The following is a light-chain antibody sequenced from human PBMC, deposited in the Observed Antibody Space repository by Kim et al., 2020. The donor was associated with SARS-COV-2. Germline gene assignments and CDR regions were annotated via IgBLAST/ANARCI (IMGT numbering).Light chain of an antibody. CDR3: CSYAGSRV. V-gene: IGLV2-23*02. CDR2: EVS. J-gene: IGLJ2*01. Sequence: QSALTQPASVSGSPGQSITISCTGTSSDVGSYKLVSWYQQHPGKAPKLMIYEVSKRPSGVSNRFSGSKSGNTASLTISGLQAEDEADYYCCSYAGSRVFGGGTQLTVL. CDR1: SSDVGSYKL.